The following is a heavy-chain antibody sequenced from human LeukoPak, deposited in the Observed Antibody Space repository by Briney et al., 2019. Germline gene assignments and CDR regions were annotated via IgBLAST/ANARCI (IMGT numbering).Heavy chain of an antibody. CDR1: GGSFSGYS. V-gene: IGHV4-34*01. D-gene: IGHD5-12*01. J-gene: IGHJ4*02. Sequence: SETLSLTCAVYGGSFSGYSWTWIRQSPGKGLEWIGEINHSGYTIYNPSLQSRLTISIDTSKNQFSLKLSSVTAADTAVYYCARIPDIADNEFDYWGQGTLVTVSS. CDR3: ARIPDIADNEFDY. CDR2: INHSGYT.